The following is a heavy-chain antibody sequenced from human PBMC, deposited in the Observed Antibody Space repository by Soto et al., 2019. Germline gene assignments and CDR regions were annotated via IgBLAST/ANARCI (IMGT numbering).Heavy chain of an antibody. CDR2: IDWDDDK. CDR1: GFSLSTSGMC. D-gene: IGHD4-17*01. Sequence: VSGPTLVNPTQTLTLTCTFSGFSLSTSGMCVSWIRQPPGKALEWLALIDWDDDKYYSTSLKTRLTISKDTSKNQVVLTMTNMDPVDTATYYCARNNGGYYYYYGMDVWGQGTTVTVSS. V-gene: IGHV2-70*01. J-gene: IGHJ6*02. CDR3: ARNNGGYYYYYGMDV.